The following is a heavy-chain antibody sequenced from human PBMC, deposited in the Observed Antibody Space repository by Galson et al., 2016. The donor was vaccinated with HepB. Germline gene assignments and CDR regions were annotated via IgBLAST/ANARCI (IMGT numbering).Heavy chain of an antibody. V-gene: IGHV3-33*01. CDR2: IWYDGSYE. CDR3: ARATSRTSNYYYGVDV. Sequence: SLRLSCAASGFTFSSHGMHWVRQAPGKGLEWVAVIWYDGSYEYYADSVKGRFTISRDNSKNTLYLQMNSLRAEDTAVYYCARATSRTSNYYYGVDVWGKGTTVTVSS. D-gene: IGHD2-2*01. J-gene: IGHJ6*04. CDR1: GFTFSSHG.